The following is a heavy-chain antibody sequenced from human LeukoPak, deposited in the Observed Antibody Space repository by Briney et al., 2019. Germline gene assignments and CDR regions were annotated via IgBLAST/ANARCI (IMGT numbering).Heavy chain of an antibody. CDR3: ARDLLGSSSRT. D-gene: IGHD7-27*01. Sequence: ASVKVSCKASGYTFTGYYMYWVRQAPGQGLEWMGRINPNSGGTNYAQKFQGRVTMTRDTSISTAYMELSRLRFDDTAVYYCARDLLGSSSRTWGQGTLVTVSS. V-gene: IGHV1-2*06. CDR2: INPNSGGT. CDR1: GYTFTGYY. J-gene: IGHJ5*02.